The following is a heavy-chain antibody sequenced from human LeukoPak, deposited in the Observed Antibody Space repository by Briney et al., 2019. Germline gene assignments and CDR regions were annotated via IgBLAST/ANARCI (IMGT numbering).Heavy chain of an antibody. D-gene: IGHD3-9*01. CDR1: GFIVSSNY. CDR3: ARELYYDILTGYYKRDAFDI. CDR2: IYTDGRT. J-gene: IGHJ3*02. V-gene: IGHV3-66*01. Sequence: GSLRLSCSVSGFIVSSNYMSWVRQAPGKGLEYVSVIYTDGRTYYADSVKGRFIISRDNSRNTLYLQMNSLRAEDTAVYYCARELYYDILTGYYKRDAFDIWGQGTMVTVSS.